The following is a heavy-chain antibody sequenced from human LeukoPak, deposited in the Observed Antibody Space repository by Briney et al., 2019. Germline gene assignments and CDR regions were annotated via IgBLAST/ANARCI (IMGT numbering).Heavy chain of an antibody. CDR3: ATFSYAGNAGGSVGP. D-gene: IGHD4-23*01. V-gene: IGHV1-2*02. Sequence: VASVKVSCKASGYTFTGYHIHWVRQAPGQGLEWMGWINPKSGGTNYAQKFQGRVTMTRDTSITTAYMELSRLRSDDTAVYYCATFSYAGNAGGSVGPWGQGTLVTVSS. CDR1: GYTFTGYH. CDR2: INPKSGGT. J-gene: IGHJ5*02.